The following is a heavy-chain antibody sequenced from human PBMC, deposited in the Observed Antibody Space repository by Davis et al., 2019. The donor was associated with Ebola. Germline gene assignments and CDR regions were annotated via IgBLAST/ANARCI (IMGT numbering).Heavy chain of an antibody. Sequence: GSLTLTCAASGFTFSSYAMSWVRQAPGKGLEWVSAISGSGGSTYYADSMKGRFTITRDNSKNTLYLQMNSLRAEDTAVYYCAKGACRGGNCYSNYYDYGMDVWGQGTTVTVSS. CDR1: GFTFSSYA. CDR2: ISGSGGST. J-gene: IGHJ6*02. D-gene: IGHD2-15*01. V-gene: IGHV3-23*01. CDR3: AKGACRGGNCYSNYYDYGMDV.